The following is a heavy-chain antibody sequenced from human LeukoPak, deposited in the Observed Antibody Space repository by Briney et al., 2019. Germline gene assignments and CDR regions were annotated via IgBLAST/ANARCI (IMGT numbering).Heavy chain of an antibody. CDR2: IYYSGST. Sequence: SETLSLTCTVSGGSISSGGYYWSWIRQHPGKGLEWIGYIYYSGSTYYNPSLKSRVTISVDTSKNQFSLKLSSVTAADTAVYYCARDYRYYDSSGYYRDYYYYGMDVWGQGTTVTVSS. CDR3: ARDYRYYDSSGYYRDYYYYGMDV. J-gene: IGHJ6*02. CDR1: GGSISSGGYY. V-gene: IGHV4-31*03. D-gene: IGHD3-22*01.